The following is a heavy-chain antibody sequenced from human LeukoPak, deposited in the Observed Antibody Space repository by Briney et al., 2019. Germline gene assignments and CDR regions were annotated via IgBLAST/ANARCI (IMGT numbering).Heavy chain of an antibody. Sequence: PSETLSLTCAVYGGSFSGYYWSWIRQPPGKGLEWIGEINLSGSTNYNPSLKSRVTISVDTSKNQFSLKLSSVTAADTAVYYCARGLYSSGWPFDYWGQGTLVTVSS. D-gene: IGHD6-19*01. CDR1: GGSFSGYY. CDR3: ARGLYSSGWPFDY. V-gene: IGHV4-34*01. J-gene: IGHJ4*02. CDR2: INLSGST.